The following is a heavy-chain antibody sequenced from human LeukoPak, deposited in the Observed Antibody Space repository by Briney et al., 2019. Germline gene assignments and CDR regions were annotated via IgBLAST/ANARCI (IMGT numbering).Heavy chain of an antibody. Sequence: SQTLSLTCTVSGGSLSSGNYYWSWIRQSAGKGLEGIGRIYTSGSTNYNPPLKSRVTISVDTSNNQFSLKLTSVTAADTAVYYCARASHMSSFGYWGQGTLVTVSS. CDR2: IYTSGST. D-gene: IGHD2-21*01. J-gene: IGHJ4*02. CDR3: ARASHMSSFGY. V-gene: IGHV4-61*02. CDR1: GGSLSSGNYY.